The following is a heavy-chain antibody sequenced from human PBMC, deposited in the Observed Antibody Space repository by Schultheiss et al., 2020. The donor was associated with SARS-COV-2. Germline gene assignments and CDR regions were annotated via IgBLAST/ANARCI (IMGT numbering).Heavy chain of an antibody. CDR2: ISHSGST. J-gene: IGHJ5*02. CDR1: GGSFKGYY. Sequence: SETLSLTCAVYGGSFKGYYWSWIRQSPGKGLEWIGEISHSGSTNYNPSLKSRVTISVDTSKNQFSLKLSSVTAADTAVYYCARDGYGSGPYNWFDPWGQGTLVTVSS. D-gene: IGHD3-10*01. V-gene: IGHV4-34*01. CDR3: ARDGYGSGPYNWFDP.